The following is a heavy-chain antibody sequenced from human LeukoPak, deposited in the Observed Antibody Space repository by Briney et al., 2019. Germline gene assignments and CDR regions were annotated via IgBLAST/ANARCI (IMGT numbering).Heavy chain of an antibody. J-gene: IGHJ4*02. V-gene: IGHV3-23*01. CDR1: GFTFSSYA. CDR3: AKDGRYYYDSGGMGD. Sequence: GGSLRLSCAASGFTFSSYAMSWVRQAPGKGLEWVSAISGSGGSTYYADSVKGRFTISRDNSKNTLYLQMNSLRAEDTAVYYCAKDGRYYYDSGGMGDWGQGILVTVSS. D-gene: IGHD3-22*01. CDR2: ISGSGGST.